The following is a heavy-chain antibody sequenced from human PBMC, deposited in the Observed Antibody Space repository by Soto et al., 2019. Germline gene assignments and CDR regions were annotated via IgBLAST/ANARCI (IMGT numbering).Heavy chain of an antibody. D-gene: IGHD5-12*01. J-gene: IGHJ2*01. CDR2: IGTAGDT. Sequence: PGGSLRLSCAASVFTFSSYDMHWVRQATGKGLEWVSAIGTAGDTYYPGSVKGRFTISRENAKNSLYLQMNSLRAEDTAVYYCARVRVETATSRYFDLWGRGTLVTVSS. V-gene: IGHV3-13*01. CDR1: VFTFSSYD. CDR3: ARVRVETATSRYFDL.